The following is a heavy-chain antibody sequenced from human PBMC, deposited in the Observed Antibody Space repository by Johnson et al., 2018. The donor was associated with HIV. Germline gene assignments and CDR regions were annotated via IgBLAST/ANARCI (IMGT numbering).Heavy chain of an antibody. J-gene: IGHJ3*02. CDR3: TGRDLLRAFDI. V-gene: IGHV3-11*04. Sequence: QMQLVESGGGLVQPDRSLRLSCAASGFSFGDYYMSWIRQAPGKGLEWISYISSDGSTIDYADSVKGRFTISRDNGNNSLYLQMNSLRAEDAAVYYCTGRDLLRAFDIWGQGTMVTVSS. CDR1: GFSFGDYY. D-gene: IGHD2-15*01. CDR2: ISSDGSTI.